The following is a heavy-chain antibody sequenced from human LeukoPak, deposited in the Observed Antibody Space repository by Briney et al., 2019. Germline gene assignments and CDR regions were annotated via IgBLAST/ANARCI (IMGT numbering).Heavy chain of an antibody. V-gene: IGHV3-21*01. CDR3: ANSADIVVVPAAIQGDY. CDR2: LSSSSNYI. J-gene: IGHJ4*02. Sequence: GGSLRLSCAASRFTFSSYSMNWVRQAPGKGLEWVSSLSSSSNYIYYADSVRGRFTISRDNAKNSLYLQMNSLRAEDTAVYYCANSADIVVVPAAIQGDYWGQGTLVTVSS. CDR1: RFTFSSYS. D-gene: IGHD2-2*02.